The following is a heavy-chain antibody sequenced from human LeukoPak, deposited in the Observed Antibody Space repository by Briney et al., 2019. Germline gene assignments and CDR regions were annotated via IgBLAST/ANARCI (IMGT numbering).Heavy chain of an antibody. CDR3: TTWSSQFDY. Sequence: GGSLRLSCAASGFTFSDVWMTWVRQAPGKGLECVGFIQSKTDGGTTDSATPVKGRFTVSRDGSKNTLYLQMNSLRTEDTAVYYCTTWSSQFDYWGQGTLVTVSS. J-gene: IGHJ4*02. CDR2: IQSKTDGGTT. CDR1: GFTFSDVW. V-gene: IGHV3-15*01. D-gene: IGHD6-6*01.